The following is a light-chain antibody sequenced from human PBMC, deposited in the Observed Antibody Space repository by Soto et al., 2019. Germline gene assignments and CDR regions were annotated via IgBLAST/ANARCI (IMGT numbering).Light chain of an antibody. V-gene: IGLV2-8*01. J-gene: IGLJ1*01. CDR1: SSDVGGSDY. CDR3: ISHVGHSNV. Sequence: QSALTQPPSASGSPGQSVTISCTGTSSDVGGSDYVSWYQHHPGKAPKLMIYDVSKRPSGVPDRFSGSKSGNMPSLTVSGLQADDEADYYCISHVGHSNVFGTGTKLTVL. CDR2: DVS.